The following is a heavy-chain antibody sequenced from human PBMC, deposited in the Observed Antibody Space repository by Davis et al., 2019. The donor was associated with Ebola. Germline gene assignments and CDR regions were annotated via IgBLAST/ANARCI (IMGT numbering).Heavy chain of an antibody. J-gene: IGHJ6*02. Sequence: PVKVSCKASGGTFSSYAISWVRQAPGQGLEWMGRIIPILGIANYAQKFQGRVTITAGKSTSTAYMELSSLRSEDTAVYYCARGGGYDPYYYYGMDVWGQGTTVTVSS. D-gene: IGHD5-12*01. V-gene: IGHV1-69*04. CDR2: IIPILGIA. CDR1: GGTFSSYA. CDR3: ARGGGYDPYYYYGMDV.